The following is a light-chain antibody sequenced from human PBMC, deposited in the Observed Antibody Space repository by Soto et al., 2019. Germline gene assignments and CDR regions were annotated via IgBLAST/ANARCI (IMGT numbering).Light chain of an antibody. CDR1: QGINHY. CDR2: AKY. J-gene: IGKJ1*01. Sequence: DIQMTQSPSSLSASVGDRVTITCLASQGINHYLAWFQQKPGKVPNLLIYAKYTLQSGVPSRFSGSGFGTDFTLTISSLQAEDVAVYYCQQYYSTHRTFGQGNKVDI. V-gene: IGKV1-27*01. CDR3: QQYYSTHRT.